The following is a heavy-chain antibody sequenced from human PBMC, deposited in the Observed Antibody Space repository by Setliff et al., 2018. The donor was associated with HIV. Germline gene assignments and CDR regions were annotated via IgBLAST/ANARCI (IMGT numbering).Heavy chain of an antibody. CDR3: ATSGFYDILTGPTPGVFDI. CDR1: GYSLTELS. J-gene: IGHJ3*02. D-gene: IGHD3-9*01. Sequence: ASVKVSCKVSGYSLTELSIHWVRQAPGEGLEWMGGFDPEDDETVYAEKFQGRVTMTEDTSTDTAYMALSSLRCEDTAMYYCATSGFYDILTGPTPGVFDIWGQGTMVTVSS. V-gene: IGHV1-24*01. CDR2: FDPEDDET.